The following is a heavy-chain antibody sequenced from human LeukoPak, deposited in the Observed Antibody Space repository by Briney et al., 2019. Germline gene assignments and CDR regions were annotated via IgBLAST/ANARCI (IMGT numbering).Heavy chain of an antibody. CDR2: INHSGST. J-gene: IGHJ4*02. CDR3: ARGPLITFGGVIVGYFDY. CDR1: GGSLSGYY. V-gene: IGHV4-34*01. D-gene: IGHD3-16*02. Sequence: SETLSLTCAVYGGSLSGYYWSWIRQPPGKGLEWIGEINHSGSTNYNPSLKSRVTISVDTSKNQFSLKLSSVTAADTAVYYCARGPLITFGGVIVGYFDYWGQGTLVTVSS.